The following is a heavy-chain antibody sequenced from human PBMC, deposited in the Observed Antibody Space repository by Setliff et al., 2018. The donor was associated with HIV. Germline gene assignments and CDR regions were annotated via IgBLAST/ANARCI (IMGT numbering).Heavy chain of an antibody. CDR3: ARYGGPVDFGDY. Sequence: GGSLRLSCAASGFTFTAFRMNWVRQAPGKGLEWVSSIGTSTSYIDYADSVKGRFTISRDSAKDSLYLQMNSLRAEDTAVYYCARYGGPVDFGDYWGQGTLVTVSS. CDR1: GFTFTAFR. J-gene: IGHJ4*02. D-gene: IGHD3-16*01. CDR2: IGTSTSYI. V-gene: IGHV3-21*04.